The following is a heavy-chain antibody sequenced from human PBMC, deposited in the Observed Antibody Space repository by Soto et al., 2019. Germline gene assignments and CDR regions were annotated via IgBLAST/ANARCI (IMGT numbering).Heavy chain of an antibody. J-gene: IGHJ6*02. D-gene: IGHD6-13*01. V-gene: IGHV1-24*01. CDR1: GYTLTELS. Sequence: ASVKVSCKVSGYTLTELSMHWVRQAPGKGLEWMGGFDPEDGETIYAQKFQGRVTMTEDTSTDTAYMELSSLRSEDTAVYYCATVSSQAAGRLKYYYYGMDVWGQGTTVTVSS. CDR2: FDPEDGET. CDR3: ATVSSQAAGRLKYYYYGMDV.